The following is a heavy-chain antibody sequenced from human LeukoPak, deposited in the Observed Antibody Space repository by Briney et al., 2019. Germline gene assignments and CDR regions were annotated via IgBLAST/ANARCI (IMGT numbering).Heavy chain of an antibody. CDR2: IYYSGST. Sequence: SETLSLTCTVSGGSISSYYWSWIRQPPGKGLEWIGYIYYSGSTNYNPSLKSRVTISVDTSKNQFSLKLSSVTAADTAVYYCARPGVPDREVGGWFDPWGQGTLDTVSS. V-gene: IGHV4-59*01. J-gene: IGHJ5*02. D-gene: IGHD2-2*01. CDR1: GGSISSYY. CDR3: ARPGVPDREVGGWFDP.